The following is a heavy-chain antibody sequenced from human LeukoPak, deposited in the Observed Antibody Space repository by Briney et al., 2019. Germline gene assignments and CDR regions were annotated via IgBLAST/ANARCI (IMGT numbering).Heavy chain of an antibody. J-gene: IGHJ4*02. D-gene: IGHD1-26*01. V-gene: IGHV4-39*01. CDR1: GGSISSSSYY. CDR3: ARIVGASDY. Sequence: PSETLSLTCTVSGGSISSSSYYWGWIRQPPGKGLEWIRSIYYSGSTYYNPSLKSRVTISVDTSKNQFSLKLSSVTAADTAVYYCARIVGASDYWGQGTLVTVSS. CDR2: IYYSGST.